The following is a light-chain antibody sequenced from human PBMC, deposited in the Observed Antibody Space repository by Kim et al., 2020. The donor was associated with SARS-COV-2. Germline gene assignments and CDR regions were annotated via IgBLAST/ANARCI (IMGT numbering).Light chain of an antibody. CDR1: SSDVGGYNY. V-gene: IGLV2-11*03. J-gene: IGLJ3*02. Sequence: GQSVTLSCTGTSSDVGGYNYVAWYQQHPGKAPKLMTYGVTERPSGVPDRFSGSKSGNTASLTISGLQAEDEADYYCCSYAGSSSLVFGGGTKVTVL. CDR3: CSYAGSSSLV. CDR2: GVT.